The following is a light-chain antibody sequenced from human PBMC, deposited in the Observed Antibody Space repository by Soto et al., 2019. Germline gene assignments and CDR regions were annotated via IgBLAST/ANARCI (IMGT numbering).Light chain of an antibody. Sequence: IVLTPSPVSLSLSPGERATLSCRASHGVGGSLAWFQQRPGQAPRLLIYDASSRANGIPARFTGSGSGTDFSLTISRLEPEDFAVYYCQQRSAWPTFGQGTKVDIK. CDR2: DAS. CDR3: QQRSAWPT. V-gene: IGKV3-11*01. CDR1: HGVGGS. J-gene: IGKJ1*01.